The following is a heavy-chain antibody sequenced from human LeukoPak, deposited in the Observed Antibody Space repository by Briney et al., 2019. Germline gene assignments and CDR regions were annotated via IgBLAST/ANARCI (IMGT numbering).Heavy chain of an antibody. J-gene: IGHJ5*02. CDR2: IYYSGST. D-gene: IGHD2-15*01. CDR1: GGSISSYY. Sequence: SETLSLTCTVSGGSISSYYWSWIRQPPGKGLEWIGYIYYSGSTNYNPSLKSRVTISVDTSKNQFSLKLSSVTAADTAVYYCARDINRGTIVVVVAATTNWFDPWGQGTLVTVSS. CDR3: ARDINRGTIVVVVAATTNWFDP. V-gene: IGHV4-59*01.